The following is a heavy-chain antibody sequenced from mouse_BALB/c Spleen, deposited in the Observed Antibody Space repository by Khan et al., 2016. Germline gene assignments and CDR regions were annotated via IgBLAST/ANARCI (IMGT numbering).Heavy chain of an antibody. CDR2: IDPANGNT. V-gene: IGHV14-3*02. J-gene: IGHJ3*01. D-gene: IGHD2-3*01. CDR3: VRTVYDGYYGFAY. Sequence: VQLKQSGAEFVKPGASVKLSCTASGFNIKDTYIHWVKQSPEQGLEWIGGIDPANGNTKFDPKFQGKATITTDTSSNTAYLQLSSLTSEDTAVYYCVRTVYDGYYGFAYWGQGTLVTVSA. CDR1: GFNIKDTY.